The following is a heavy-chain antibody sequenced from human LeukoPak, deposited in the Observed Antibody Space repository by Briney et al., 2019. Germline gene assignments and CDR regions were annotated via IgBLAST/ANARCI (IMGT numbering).Heavy chain of an antibody. CDR1: GDSFSSYH. J-gene: IGHJ4*02. V-gene: IGHV4-59*01. CDR2: ISSSGST. D-gene: IGHD3-16*01. Sequence: PSETLSLTCTVSGDSFSSYHWSWLRQPPGKGLEWIGYISSSGSTSYNPSLESRVTISVDTSKNQFSLKLSSVTAADTAVYYCARVGRGDHTWGSYYCDHWGQGTLVSVSS. CDR3: ARVGRGDHTWGSYYCDH.